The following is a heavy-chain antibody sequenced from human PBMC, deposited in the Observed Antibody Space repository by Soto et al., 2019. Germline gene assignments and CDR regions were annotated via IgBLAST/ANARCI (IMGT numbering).Heavy chain of an antibody. CDR3: TSSPMYYDFWSGYYFDY. D-gene: IGHD3-3*01. Sequence: VGSLRLSCAASGFTFSNAWMSWVRQAPGKGLEWVGRIKSKTDGGTTDYAAPVKGRFTISRDDSKNTLYLQMNSLKTEDTAVYYCTSSPMYYDFWSGYYFDYWGQGTLVTVSS. CDR2: IKSKTDGGTT. V-gene: IGHV3-15*01. CDR1: GFTFSNAW. J-gene: IGHJ4*02.